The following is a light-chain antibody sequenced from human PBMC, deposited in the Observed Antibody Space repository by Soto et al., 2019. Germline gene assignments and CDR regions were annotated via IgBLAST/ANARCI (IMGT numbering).Light chain of an antibody. V-gene: IGKV1-39*01. CDR2: AAS. J-gene: IGKJ4*01. CDR3: QQSYSTPPKLT. Sequence: DIQMTQSPSSLSASVGDRGTINCRASQSISSYLNWYQQKPGKAPKLLIYAASSLQSGVPSRFSGSGSGTDFTLTISSLQPEDFATYYCQQSYSTPPKLTFGGGTKVEIK. CDR1: QSISSY.